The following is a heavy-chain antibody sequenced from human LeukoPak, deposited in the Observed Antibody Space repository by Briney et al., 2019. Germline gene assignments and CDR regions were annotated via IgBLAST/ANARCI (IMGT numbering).Heavy chain of an antibody. D-gene: IGHD1-1*01. CDR2: ISWNSVRV. V-gene: IGHV3-9*01. J-gene: IGHJ4*02. CDR1: GFTFDDYA. Sequence: GRSLRLSCAASGFTFDDYAMHWVRQAQGKGLEWVARISWNSVRVDYADSVKGRFTISRDNAKNTLYLQMDSLRAEDTAMYYCAREILEPGKTHEYWGQGTLVTVSS. CDR3: AREILEPGKTHEY.